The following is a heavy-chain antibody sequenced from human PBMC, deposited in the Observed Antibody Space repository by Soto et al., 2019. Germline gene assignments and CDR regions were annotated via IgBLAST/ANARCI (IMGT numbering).Heavy chain of an antibody. Sequence: PGGSLRLSCAASGFTFSSYGMHWVRQAPGKGPEWVAVIWYDGSNKYYADSVKGRFTISRDNSKNTLYLQMNSLRAEDTAVYYCARGIQLWYFGDGMDVWGQGTTVTVSS. CDR1: GFTFSSYG. CDR3: ARGIQLWYFGDGMDV. J-gene: IGHJ6*02. CDR2: IWYDGSNK. V-gene: IGHV3-33*01. D-gene: IGHD5-18*01.